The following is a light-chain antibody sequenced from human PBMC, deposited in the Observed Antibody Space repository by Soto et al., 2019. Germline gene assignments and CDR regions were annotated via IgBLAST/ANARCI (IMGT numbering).Light chain of an antibody. J-gene: IGKJ4*01. V-gene: IGKV1-39*01. Sequence: DIQMTQSPSALSASVGARVTITCRASQSITNYLNWYQHKPGQAPNLLIYAASTLQAGVPSRFRGSGSGTDFTLTISSLQPEDFATYFCQQSNSSPPTFGGGTKVDIK. CDR1: QSITNY. CDR2: AAS. CDR3: QQSNSSPPT.